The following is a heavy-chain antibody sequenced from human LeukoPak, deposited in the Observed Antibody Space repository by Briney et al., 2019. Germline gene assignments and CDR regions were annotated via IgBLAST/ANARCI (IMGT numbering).Heavy chain of an antibody. Sequence: SETRSLTCTVSGGSISSGSYDWSWIRQPAGKGLEWIGRIYTSGSTNYNPSLKSRVTISVDTSKNQFSLKLSSVTAADTAVYYCAADMTTDAFDIWGQGTMVTVSS. D-gene: IGHD4-11*01. J-gene: IGHJ3*02. CDR3: AADMTTDAFDI. V-gene: IGHV4-61*02. CDR2: IYTSGST. CDR1: GGSISSGSYD.